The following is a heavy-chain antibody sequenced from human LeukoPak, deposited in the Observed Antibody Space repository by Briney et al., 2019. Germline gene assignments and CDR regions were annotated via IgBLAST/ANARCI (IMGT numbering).Heavy chain of an antibody. V-gene: IGHV4-34*01. D-gene: IGHD3-22*01. Sequence: SETLSLTCAVYGGSFSGYYWSWIRQPPGKGLEWIGEINHSGSTNYNPSLKSRVTISVDTSKNQFSLKLSSVTAADTAVYYCARGHNIHLSYYYDSSGYYCQCDWFDPWGQGTLVTVSS. CDR3: ARGHNIHLSYYYDSSGYYCQCDWFDP. CDR1: GGSFSGYY. CDR2: INHSGST. J-gene: IGHJ5*02.